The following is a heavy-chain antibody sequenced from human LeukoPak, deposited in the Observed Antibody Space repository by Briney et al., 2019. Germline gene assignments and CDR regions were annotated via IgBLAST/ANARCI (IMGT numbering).Heavy chain of an antibody. Sequence: GASVKVSCKASGYTFTSYGISWVRQAPGQGLEWMGWISAYSGNTNYAQKLQGRVTMTTDTSTSTAYMELRSLRSDDTAVYYCAREISNYCSSTSCYYGNFDYWGQGTLVTVSS. CDR3: AREISNYCSSTSCYYGNFDY. D-gene: IGHD2-2*01. J-gene: IGHJ4*02. V-gene: IGHV1-18*01. CDR2: ISAYSGNT. CDR1: GYTFTSYG.